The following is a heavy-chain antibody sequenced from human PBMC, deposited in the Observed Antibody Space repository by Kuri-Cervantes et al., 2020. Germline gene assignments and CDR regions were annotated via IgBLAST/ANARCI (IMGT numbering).Heavy chain of an antibody. V-gene: IGHV1-46*01. CDR1: GYTFTSYY. CDR2: INPSGGST. Sequence: ASVKVSCKASGYTFTSYYMHWVRQAPGQGLEWMGIINPSGGSTSYAQKFQGRVTMTRDTSTSTVYMELSSLRDEDTAVYYCARDQVDFWSGYYLGWALLSYYYYGMDVWGQGTTVTVSS. CDR3: ARDQVDFWSGYYLGWALLSYYYYGMDV. D-gene: IGHD3-3*01. J-gene: IGHJ6*02.